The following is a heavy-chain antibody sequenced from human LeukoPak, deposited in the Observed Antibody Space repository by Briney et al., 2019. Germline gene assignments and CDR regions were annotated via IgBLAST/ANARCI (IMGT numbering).Heavy chain of an antibody. CDR1: GFTFSSYW. Sequence: PGGSLRLSCAASGFTFSSYWMSWVRQAPGKGLEWVSGIISSGGATYYADSVKGRFTISRDNSKNTLYLQMNSLRAEDTAVYYCAKGIYHDSGNYDYWGQGTLVTVSS. V-gene: IGHV3-23*01. CDR2: IISSGGAT. D-gene: IGHD3-10*01. CDR3: AKGIYHDSGNYDY. J-gene: IGHJ4*02.